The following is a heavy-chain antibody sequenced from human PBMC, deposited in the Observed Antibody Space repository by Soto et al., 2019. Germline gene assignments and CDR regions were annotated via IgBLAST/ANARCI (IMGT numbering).Heavy chain of an antibody. J-gene: IGHJ5*02. CDR3: ARALHNWDFGLDP. D-gene: IGHD1-7*01. CDR2: VYYSGTT. CDR1: GGSVGSGSYY. Sequence: QMQLQESGPGLVKPSETLSLTCTVSGGSVGSGSYYWSWIRQPPGKGLEWIGYVYYSGTTNYNPSLKSRVTISVDTSKNQFSLKVRSVTAADTAVYYSARALHNWDFGLDPWGQGTLVTVSS. V-gene: IGHV4-61*01.